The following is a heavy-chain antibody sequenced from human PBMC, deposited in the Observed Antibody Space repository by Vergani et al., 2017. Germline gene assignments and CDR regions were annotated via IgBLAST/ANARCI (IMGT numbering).Heavy chain of an antibody. CDR3: ARVQELYDFWSGYRVRCYYYMDV. J-gene: IGHJ6*03. D-gene: IGHD3-3*01. Sequence: QVQLQQWGAGLLKPSETLSLTCAVYGGSFSGYYWSWIRQPPGKGLEWIGEINHSGSTNYNPSLKSRVTISVDTSKNQFSLKLSSVTAADTAVSYCARVQELYDFWSGYRVRCYYYMDVWGKGTTVTVSS. CDR1: GGSFSGYY. CDR2: INHSGST. V-gene: IGHV4-34*01.